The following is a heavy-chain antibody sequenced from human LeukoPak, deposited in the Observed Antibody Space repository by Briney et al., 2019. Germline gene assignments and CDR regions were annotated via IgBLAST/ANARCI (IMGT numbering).Heavy chain of an antibody. CDR2: IQYDGSKK. D-gene: IGHD4-17*01. V-gene: IGHV3-33*08. CDR3: ARDRSYGSFDY. CDR1: GFTFSNYG. J-gene: IGHJ4*02. Sequence: GGSLRLSCAASGFTFSNYGMHWVRQAPGKGLEWVAGIQYDGSKKYYGDSVKGRFTISRDDSKNTLYLQMNSLRAEDTAVYYCARDRSYGSFDYWGQGTLVTVSS.